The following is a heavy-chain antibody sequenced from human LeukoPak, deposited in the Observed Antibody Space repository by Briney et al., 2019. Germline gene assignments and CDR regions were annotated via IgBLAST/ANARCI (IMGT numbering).Heavy chain of an antibody. CDR2: IYYSRST. J-gene: IGHJ4*02. CDR1: GGSISSGGYY. V-gene: IGHV4-31*03. CDR3: ARADGGDTFDY. Sequence: PSETLSLTCTVSGGSISSGGYYWSWIRHHPGKGLEWIGYIYYSRSTYYNPSLKSRVTISVDTSKNQFSLKLSSVTAADTAVYYCARADGGDTFDYWGQGTLVTVSS. D-gene: IGHD2-21*02.